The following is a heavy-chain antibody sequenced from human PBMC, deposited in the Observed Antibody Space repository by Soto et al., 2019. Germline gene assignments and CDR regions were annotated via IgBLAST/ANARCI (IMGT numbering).Heavy chain of an antibody. D-gene: IGHD3-3*01. J-gene: IGHJ6*02. CDR3: ARDRWHYHFWSPYYPSYYYYGMDV. CDR2: ISAYNGNT. Sequence: XSVKVSCKASGYPFTSYGIIWVRQSPGQGLEWMGWISAYNGNTNYAQKLQGRVTMTTDTSTSTAYMELRSLRSDDTAVYYCARDRWHYHFWSPYYPSYYYYGMDVWGQGTTVTVSS. V-gene: IGHV1-18*04. CDR1: GYPFTSYG.